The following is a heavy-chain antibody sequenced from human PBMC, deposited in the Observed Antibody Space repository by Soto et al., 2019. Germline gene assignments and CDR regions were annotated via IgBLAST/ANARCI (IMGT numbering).Heavy chain of an antibody. Sequence: QVQLVESGGGLVKPGGSLRLSCEGSGFTFSDYYMSWIRQAPGKGLEWISYSSNSGTFTKYADSVKGRFSISRDNTKNLLFLQMNSLRADDTALYYCARLGDNYKLLDYWGQGTPVTVSS. J-gene: IGHJ4*02. CDR2: SSNSGTFT. V-gene: IGHV3-11*06. D-gene: IGHD2-2*01. CDR3: ARLGDNYKLLDY. CDR1: GFTFSDYY.